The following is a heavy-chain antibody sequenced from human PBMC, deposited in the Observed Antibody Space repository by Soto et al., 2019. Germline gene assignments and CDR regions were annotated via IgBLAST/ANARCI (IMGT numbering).Heavy chain of an antibody. CDR2: IKQDGSEK. D-gene: IGHD3-3*01. CDR1: GFTFSSYW. J-gene: IGHJ3*02. Sequence: PGGSLRLSCAASGFTFSSYWMSWVRQAPGKGLEWVANIKQDGSEKYYVDSVKGRFTISRDNAKNSLYLQMNSLRAEDTAVYYCARVSSTYAYYDFWSGYELPSRGAFDIWGQGTMVTV. V-gene: IGHV3-7*01. CDR3: ARVSSTYAYYDFWSGYELPSRGAFDI.